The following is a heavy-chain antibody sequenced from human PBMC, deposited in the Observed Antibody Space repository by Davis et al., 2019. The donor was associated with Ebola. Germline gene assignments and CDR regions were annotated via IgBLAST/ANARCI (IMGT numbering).Heavy chain of an antibody. CDR3: ARLNCSSTSCYFGMDV. D-gene: IGHD2-2*01. V-gene: IGHV4-30-2*02. CDR1: GDTVTTADYS. CDR2: IFHRGNT. J-gene: IGHJ6*02. Sequence: SETLSLTCAVSGDTVTTADYSWNWIRQPPGKGLEWIGYIFHRGNTYYNPSLKSRVTISVDTSKNQFSLKLSSVTAADTAVYYCARLNCSSTSCYFGMDVWGQGTTVTVSS.